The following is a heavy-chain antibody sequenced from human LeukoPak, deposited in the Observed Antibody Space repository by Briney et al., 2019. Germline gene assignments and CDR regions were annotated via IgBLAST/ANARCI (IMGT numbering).Heavy chain of an antibody. CDR3: ARDNSWYYDSSGYLDY. Sequence: GGSLRLSCATSGFTFSNYWMNWVRQAPGKGLEWVSYISSSSSTIYYADSVKGRFTISRDNAKNSLYLQMNSLRAEDTAVYYCARDNSWYYDSSGYLDYWGQGTLVTVSS. CDR2: ISSSSSTI. CDR1: GFTFSNYW. D-gene: IGHD3-22*01. J-gene: IGHJ4*02. V-gene: IGHV3-48*01.